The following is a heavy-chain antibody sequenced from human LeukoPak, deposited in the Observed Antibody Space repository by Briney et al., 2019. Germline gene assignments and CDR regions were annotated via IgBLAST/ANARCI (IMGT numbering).Heavy chain of an antibody. CDR1: GFTFHSYA. V-gene: IGHV3-30*03. Sequence: PGGSLRLSCEASGFTFHSYAMHWVRQAPGKGLEWVAVISYDGSNKYYADSVKGRFTISRDNSKNTLYLQMNSLRAEDTAVYYCAGWSRFHYSLDYWGQGTLVTVSS. J-gene: IGHJ4*02. CDR2: ISYDGSNK. CDR3: AGWSRFHYSLDY. D-gene: IGHD2-15*01.